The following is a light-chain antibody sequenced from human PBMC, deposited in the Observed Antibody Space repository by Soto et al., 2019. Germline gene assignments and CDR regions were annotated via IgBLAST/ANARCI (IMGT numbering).Light chain of an antibody. CDR1: QSVSSY. CDR2: GAS. CDR3: QQYKNWWT. V-gene: IGKV3-15*01. J-gene: IGKJ1*01. Sequence: DILMTQSPATLSVSPGERVTLSCRASQSVSSYLAWYQQKPGQPPRLLIYGASTRATGIPARFSGSGSGTEFTLTISSLQSEDLAVYFCQQYKNWWTFGQGTKVDIK.